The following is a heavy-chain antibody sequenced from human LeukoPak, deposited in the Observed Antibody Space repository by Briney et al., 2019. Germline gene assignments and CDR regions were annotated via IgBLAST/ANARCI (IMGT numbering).Heavy chain of an antibody. CDR2: IWYDGSNK. D-gene: IGHD3/OR15-3a*01. Sequence: GGSLRLSCAASGFTFSSYGMHWVRQAPGKGLEWVAVIWYDGSNKYYADSVKGRFTISRDNSKNTLYLQMNSLRAEDTAAYYCGRVSWDWANYPFDVWGQGILVTVSS. CDR3: GRVSWDWANYPFDV. V-gene: IGHV3-33*01. CDR1: GFTFSSYG. J-gene: IGHJ4*02.